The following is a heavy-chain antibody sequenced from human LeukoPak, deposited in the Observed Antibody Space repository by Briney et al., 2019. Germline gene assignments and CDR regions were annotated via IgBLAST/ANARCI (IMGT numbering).Heavy chain of an antibody. V-gene: IGHV4-39*01. J-gene: IGHJ6*02. CDR3: GRHVSSGWDYFNGLDV. CDR1: GGSIGSSGFY. D-gene: IGHD6-19*01. CDR2: VYYPGTT. Sequence: SETLSLTCKVSGGSIGSSGFYWGWFRQPPGKGLEWIGSVYYPGTTHYNPSLESRVTISVDTSKWQVFLTLRSVTATDTAVYYCGRHVSSGWDYFNGLDVWGQGTAVKVFS.